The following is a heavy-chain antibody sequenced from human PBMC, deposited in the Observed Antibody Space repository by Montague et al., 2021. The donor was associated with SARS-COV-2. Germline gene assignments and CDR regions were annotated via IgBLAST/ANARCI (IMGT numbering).Heavy chain of an antibody. J-gene: IGHJ4*02. Sequence: SGKVSCKASGYPLDSYGISLVRQAPGQGLEWMGWISGYNGDTHFAQKFQGRVTMTTDTSTSTAYMELRSLRSDDTAVYFCARDRSTMIRGVMAYWGQGTRVTVSS. CDR3: ARDRSTMIRGVMAY. D-gene: IGHD3-10*01. V-gene: IGHV1-18*01. CDR1: GYPLDSYG. CDR2: ISGYNGDT.